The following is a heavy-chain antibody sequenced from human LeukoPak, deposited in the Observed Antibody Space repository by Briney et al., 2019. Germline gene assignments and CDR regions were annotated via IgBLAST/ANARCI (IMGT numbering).Heavy chain of an antibody. J-gene: IGHJ6*02. CDR1: GFTFDDYA. CDR3: AKSPGIRYYYYGMDV. Sequence: GGSLRLSCAASGFTFDDYAMHWARQAPGKGLEWVSGINWNSGNIGYADSVKGRFTISRDSAKNSLYLQMDSLRAEDTAFYYCAKSPGIRYYYYGMDVWGQGTTVTVSS. CDR2: INWNSGNI. V-gene: IGHV3-9*01.